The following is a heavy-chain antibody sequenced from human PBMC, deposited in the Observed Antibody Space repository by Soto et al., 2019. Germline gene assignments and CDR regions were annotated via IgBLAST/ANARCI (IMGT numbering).Heavy chain of an antibody. CDR3: AVRYSVVDVCLTPGVFDTDV. D-gene: IGHD2-15*01. CDR1: GYTFKRFG. V-gene: IGHV1-18*01. J-gene: IGHJ6*02. Sequence: QVQLVQSGAEMKKPGASVKISCKASGYTFKRFGVNWVRQAPGRGLEWMGWISPYNGDTKYAEKFQGRVTMTSDTLTATAYMELTSLGSDDTALYYCAVRYSVVDVCLTPGVFDTDVRRQGTTVIVSS. CDR2: ISPYNGDT.